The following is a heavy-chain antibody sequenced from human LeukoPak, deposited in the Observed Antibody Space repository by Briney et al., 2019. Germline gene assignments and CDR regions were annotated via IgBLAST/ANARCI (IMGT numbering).Heavy chain of an antibody. J-gene: IGHJ6*02. CDR2: INHSGST. CDR3: ARGRAYYDILTGYYRYYYYGMDV. CDR1: GGSFSGYY. V-gene: IGHV4-34*01. D-gene: IGHD3-9*01. Sequence: SETLSLTCAVYGGSFSGYYWSWIRQPPGKGLEWIGEINHSGSTNYNPSLKSRVNISVDTSKNQFSLKLSSVTAADTAVYYCARGRAYYDILTGYYRYYYYGMDVWGQGTTVTVSS.